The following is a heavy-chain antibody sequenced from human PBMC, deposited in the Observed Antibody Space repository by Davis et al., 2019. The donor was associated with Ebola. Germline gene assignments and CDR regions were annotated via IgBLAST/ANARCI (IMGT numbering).Heavy chain of an antibody. CDR2: LYPDERT. J-gene: IGHJ2*01. CDR1: GLSASTNY. V-gene: IGHV3-53*01. CDR3: ARHVDGDFWYFDL. Sequence: GGSLRLSCVVSGLSASTNYMGWVRQAPGKVLEWVSLLYPDERTFYADSVKGRFTVSRDNSENMLYLQMSTLRVEDTAVYYCARHVDGDFWYFDLWGRGTRVTVSS. D-gene: IGHD4-17*01.